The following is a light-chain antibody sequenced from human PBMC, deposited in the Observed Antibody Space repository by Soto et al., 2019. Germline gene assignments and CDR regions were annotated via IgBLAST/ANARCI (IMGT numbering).Light chain of an antibody. CDR1: SSDVGGYDY. Sequence: QSALTQPRSVSGSPGQSVTISCSGTSSDVGGYDYVSWYQHHPGKGPKLMIYDVSKRPSGVRDRFSGSKSGTSASLAISGLQSEDEADYYCAAWDDSLNGYVFGTGTKLTVL. CDR2: DVS. J-gene: IGLJ1*01. CDR3: AAWDDSLNGYV. V-gene: IGLV2-11*01.